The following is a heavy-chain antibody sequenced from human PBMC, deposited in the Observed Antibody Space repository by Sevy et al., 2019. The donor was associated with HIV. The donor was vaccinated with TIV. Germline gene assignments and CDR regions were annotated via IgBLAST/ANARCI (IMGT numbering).Heavy chain of an antibody. J-gene: IGHJ4*02. CDR3: ARAQEGIAARRGVDY. CDR2: IKNDGSEK. D-gene: IGHD6-6*01. Sequence: GGSLRLSCAASGFGFSSYWMTWVRQAPGKGLEWVANIKNDGSEKYYVDSVKGRFTISRDNAKNSLYLQMNSLRAEDTAVYYCARAQEGIAARRGVDYWGQGTLVTVSS. CDR1: GFGFSSYW. V-gene: IGHV3-7*01.